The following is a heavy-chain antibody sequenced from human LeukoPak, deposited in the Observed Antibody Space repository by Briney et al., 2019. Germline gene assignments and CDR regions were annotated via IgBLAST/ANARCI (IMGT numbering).Heavy chain of an antibody. J-gene: IGHJ1*01. Sequence: GGSLRLSCALSRITFSSNWMNWVRQAPGRGLEWVANINQDGSAKFYVDSVKGRFTISRDNTKNLLYLQMNNLRAEDTAVYYCVIDRGARWGQGTLVTVSS. CDR3: VIDRGAR. CDR2: INQDGSAK. V-gene: IGHV3-7*01. CDR1: RITFSSNW.